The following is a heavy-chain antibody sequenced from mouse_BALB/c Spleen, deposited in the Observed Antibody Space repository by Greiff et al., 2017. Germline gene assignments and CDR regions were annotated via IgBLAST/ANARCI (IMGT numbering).Heavy chain of an antibody. CDR3: ARKGDYYGSRVYAMDY. CDR2: ISSGSSTI. CDR1: GFTFSSFG. J-gene: IGHJ4*01. Sequence: EVKVVESGGGLVQPGGSRKLSCAASGFTFSSFGMHWVRQAPEKGLEWVAYISSGSSTIYYADTVKGRFTISRDNPKNTLFLQMTSLRSEDTAMYYCARKGDYYGSRVYAMDYWGQGTSVTVSS. V-gene: IGHV5-17*02. D-gene: IGHD1-1*01.